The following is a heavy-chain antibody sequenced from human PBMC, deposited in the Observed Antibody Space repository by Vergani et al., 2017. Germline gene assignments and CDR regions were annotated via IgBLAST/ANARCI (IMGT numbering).Heavy chain of an antibody. CDR3: ARQAFNYYDSSGPITN. CDR1: GGTFSSYT. CDR2: IIPILGIA. D-gene: IGHD3-22*01. J-gene: IGHJ4*02. Sequence: QVQLVQSGAEVKKPGSSVKVSCKASGGTFSSYTISWVRQAPGQGLEWMGRIIPILGIANYAQKFQGRVTITADKSTSTAYMELSSLRSEDTAVYYCARQAFNYYDSSGPITNWGQGTLVTVSS. V-gene: IGHV1-69*02.